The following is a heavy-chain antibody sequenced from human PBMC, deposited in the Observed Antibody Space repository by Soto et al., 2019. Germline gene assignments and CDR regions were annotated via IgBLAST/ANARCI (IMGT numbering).Heavy chain of an antibody. CDR2: IDWDDDK. CDR3: ARMGQYYDILTGYWSGYYFDY. V-gene: IGHV2-70*11. D-gene: IGHD3-9*01. Sequence: TLSLTCTVSGGSISSKYWSWIRQPPGKALEWLARIDWDDDKYYSTSLKTRLTISKDTSKNQVVLTMTNMDPVDTATYYCARMGQYYDILTGYWSGYYFDYWGQGTLVTVSS. J-gene: IGHJ4*02. CDR1: GGSISSKY.